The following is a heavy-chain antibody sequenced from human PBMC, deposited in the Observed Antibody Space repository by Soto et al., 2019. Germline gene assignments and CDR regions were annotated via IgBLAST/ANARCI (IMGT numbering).Heavy chain of an antibody. Sequence: PGGSLRLSCAASGFTFSSYGMHWVRQAPGKGLEWVAVIRYDGSNKYYADSVKGRFTISRDNSKNTLYLQMNSLRAEDTAVYYCAKGSGTTKYYYYMDVWGKGTTVTVSS. D-gene: IGHD3-10*01. CDR3: AKGSGTTKYYYYMDV. CDR1: GFTFSSYG. V-gene: IGHV3-33*06. CDR2: IRYDGSNK. J-gene: IGHJ6*03.